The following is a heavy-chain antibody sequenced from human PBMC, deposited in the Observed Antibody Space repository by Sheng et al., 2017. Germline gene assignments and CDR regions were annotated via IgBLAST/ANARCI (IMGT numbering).Heavy chain of an antibody. Sequence: QVQLQESGPGLVKPSETLSLTCTVSGYSISSGYYWGWIRQPPGKGLEWIGSVYPSGSTYYNPSLESRVTILIDTSKNHLSLKLRSVTAADTAVYYCARAFGGRLSSGWYNYFDYWGQGTLVTVSS. J-gene: IGHJ4*02. CDR2: VYPSGST. CDR3: ARAFGGRLSSGWYNYFDY. CDR1: GYSISSGYY. V-gene: IGHV4-38-2*02. D-gene: IGHD6-19*01.